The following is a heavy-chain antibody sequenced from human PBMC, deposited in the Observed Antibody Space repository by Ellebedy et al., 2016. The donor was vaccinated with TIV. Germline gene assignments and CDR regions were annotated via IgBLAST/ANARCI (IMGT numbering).Heavy chain of an antibody. CDR1: GFTFSTHW. CDR2: IKQDGSEK. CDR3: ARALGGGDCY. D-gene: IGHD2-21*02. J-gene: IGHJ4*02. Sequence: GESLKISCAASGFTFSTHWMHWVRQAPGKGLEWVANIKQDGSEKYYVDSVKGRFTISRDNAKNSLYLQMNSLRAEDTAVYYCARALGGGDCYWGQGTLVTVSS. V-gene: IGHV3-7*01.